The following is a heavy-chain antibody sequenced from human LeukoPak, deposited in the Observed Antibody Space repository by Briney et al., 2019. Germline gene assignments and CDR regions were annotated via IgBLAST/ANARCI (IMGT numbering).Heavy chain of an antibody. CDR3: ARDWGYYDSSGYAVFDP. D-gene: IGHD3-22*01. CDR2: IYYSGST. J-gene: IGHJ5*02. CDR1: GGSISSSSYY. V-gene: IGHV4-39*07. Sequence: SETLSLTCTVSGGSISSSSYYWGWIRQPPGKGLEWIGSIYYSGSTYYNPSLKSRVTISVDTSKNQFSLKLSSVTAADTAVYYCARDWGYYDSSGYAVFDPWGQGTLVTVSS.